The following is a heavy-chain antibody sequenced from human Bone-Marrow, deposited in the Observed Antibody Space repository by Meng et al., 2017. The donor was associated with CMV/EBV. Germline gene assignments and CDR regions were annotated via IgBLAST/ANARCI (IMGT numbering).Heavy chain of an antibody. CDR1: GFTFSSYS. J-gene: IGHJ6*02. CDR3: ARDLVSSSYYYGMDV. Sequence: GESLKISCAASGFTFSSYSMNWVRQAPGKGLEWVSYISSSSSTIYYADSVKGRFTISRDNAKNSLYLQMNSLRAEDTAVYYCARDLVSSSYYYGMDVWGQGTTVTVSS. D-gene: IGHD6-6*01. CDR2: ISSSSSTI. V-gene: IGHV3-48*04.